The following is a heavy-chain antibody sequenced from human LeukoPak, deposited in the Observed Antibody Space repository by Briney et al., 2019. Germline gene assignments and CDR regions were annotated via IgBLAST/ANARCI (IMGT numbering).Heavy chain of an antibody. V-gene: IGHV4-34*01. Sequence: PSETLSLTCGANGGSLSGYYWSWIRQSPTKELEWIGEINHSGSTNYNPSLQSRVTISVDTSKNQFYLNLKSMTAADTAVYYCARRRWSSSSVIGYWGRGTRVTVST. J-gene: IGHJ4*02. CDR1: GGSLSGYY. CDR3: ARRRWSSSSVIGY. D-gene: IGHD6-6*01. CDR2: INHSGST.